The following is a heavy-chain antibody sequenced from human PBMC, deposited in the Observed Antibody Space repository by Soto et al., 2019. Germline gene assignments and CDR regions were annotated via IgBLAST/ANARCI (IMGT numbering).Heavy chain of an antibody. CDR3: AKSVRGSQVDS. J-gene: IGHJ4*02. D-gene: IGHD6-19*01. CDR2: TSYGGSSE. CDR1: GFTFSNYA. Sequence: QVQLVESGGGVVQPGRSLRLSCAASGFTFSNYAMHWVRQAPGKGLEWVAVTSYGGSSEYYADSVKGRFTISRDYSKNTVYLQMNSLRREDTAVYYCAKSVRGSQVDSWGQGTLVTVSS. V-gene: IGHV3-30*18.